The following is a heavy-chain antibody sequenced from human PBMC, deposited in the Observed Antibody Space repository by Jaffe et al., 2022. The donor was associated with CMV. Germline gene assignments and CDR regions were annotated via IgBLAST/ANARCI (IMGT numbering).Heavy chain of an antibody. D-gene: IGHD3-10*01. CDR3: ARVDQRGGLSMVRGRVVSDPYYYHMDV. Sequence: EVQLVESGGGLVQPGGSLRLSCAASGFSFTSHWMTWVRQAPGKGLEWVANIKQDGSEMFYVDSVKGRFAISRDNARNSLYLQMNSLRAEDTAVYYCARVDQRGGLSMVRGRVVSDPYYYHMDVWGEGTTVTVSS. J-gene: IGHJ6*03. V-gene: IGHV3-7*03. CDR2: IKQDGSEM. CDR1: GFSFTSHW.